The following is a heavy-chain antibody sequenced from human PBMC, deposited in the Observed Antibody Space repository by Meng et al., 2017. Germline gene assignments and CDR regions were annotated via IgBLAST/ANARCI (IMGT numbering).Heavy chain of an antibody. CDR1: GYTLTSSA. CDR3: TRDGYSDCSRTSCFDS. J-gene: IGHJ4*02. Sequence: QAQLVQSGSELRKPGASVKVSCKASGYTLTSSAINWPRQAPGQGLQWMGWIDTKTGNPTYVPGFTGRLVFSLDTSVSTAYLQISGLKADDTAVYYCTRDGYSDCSRTSCFDSWGQGTLVTVSS. V-gene: IGHV7-4-1*02. D-gene: IGHD2-2*01. CDR2: IDTKTGNP.